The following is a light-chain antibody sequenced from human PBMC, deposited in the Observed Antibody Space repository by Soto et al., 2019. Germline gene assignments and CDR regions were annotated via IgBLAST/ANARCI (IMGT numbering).Light chain of an antibody. CDR3: QQYNNWPPYT. J-gene: IGKJ2*01. CDR2: GAS. CDR1: QSVNSD. V-gene: IGKV3-15*01. Sequence: EIVMTQSPATLSVSAGERATLSCRASQSVNSDLAWYQQKPGQAPRLLIYGASTRATDIPARFSGSGSGTEFTLTISSPQSEDFAVYYCQQYNNWPPYTFGQGTKLEIK.